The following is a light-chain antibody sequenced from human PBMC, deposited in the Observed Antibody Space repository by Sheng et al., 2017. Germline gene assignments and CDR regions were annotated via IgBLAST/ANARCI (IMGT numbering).Light chain of an antibody. CDR3: QQYGSSPGA. V-gene: IGKV3-20*01. J-gene: IGKJ1*01. CDR1: QNIRNY. Sequence: EVVLTQSPATVALSPGERATLSCRASQNIRNYLAWYQQKPGQAPRLLIYGASSRATGIPDRFSGSGSGTDFTLTISRLEPEDFAVYYCQQYGSSPGAFGQGTKVEIK. CDR2: GAS.